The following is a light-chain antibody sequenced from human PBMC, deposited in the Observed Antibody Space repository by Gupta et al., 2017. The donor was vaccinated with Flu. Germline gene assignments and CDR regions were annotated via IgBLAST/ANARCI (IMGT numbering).Light chain of an antibody. Sequence: VLTQSPGPLSLSPGESATLSFGASQTVNADHLAWYQQRPGQAPRLLIYGSSNRATGTPDRFSGRGSGADFTLTISRLEPEDFAVYYCQHYGSALPYTFGQGTXVEVK. CDR3: QHYGSALPYT. CDR2: GSS. CDR1: QTVNADH. J-gene: IGKJ2*01. V-gene: IGKV3-20*01.